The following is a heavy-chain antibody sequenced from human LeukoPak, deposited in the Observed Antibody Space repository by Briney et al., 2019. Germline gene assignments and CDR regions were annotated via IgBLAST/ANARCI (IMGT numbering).Heavy chain of an antibody. V-gene: IGHV1-69*13. CDR3: ASGTVVTPQHSVDY. CDR2: IVPIFGTA. J-gene: IGHJ4*02. D-gene: IGHD4-23*01. Sequence: GASVKVSCKASGGTFSSYAISWVRQAPGQGLEWMGGIVPIFGTANYAQKFQGRVTITADESTSTAYMELSSLRSEDTAVYYCASGTVVTPQHSVDYWGQGTLVTVSS. CDR1: GGTFSSYA.